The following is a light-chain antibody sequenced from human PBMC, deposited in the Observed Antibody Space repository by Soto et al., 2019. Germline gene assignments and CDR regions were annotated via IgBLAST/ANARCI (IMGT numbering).Light chain of an antibody. CDR3: GSYTSSSTLYV. Sequence: QSALTQPASVSGSPGQSITISCTGTSSDVGGSNNVSWYQQHPGKAPKLMIYDVSNRPSGVSNRFSGSKSGNTASLTISGLQAEDEADYYCGSYTSSSTLYVFGTGTKVTVL. CDR1: SSDVGGSNN. J-gene: IGLJ1*01. V-gene: IGLV2-14*01. CDR2: DVS.